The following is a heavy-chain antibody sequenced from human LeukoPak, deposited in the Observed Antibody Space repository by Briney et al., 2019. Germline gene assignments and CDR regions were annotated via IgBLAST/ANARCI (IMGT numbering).Heavy chain of an antibody. J-gene: IGHJ4*02. Sequence: PGGSLRLSCAASGFTFSSYGMHWVRQAPGKGLEWVSAISGSGGSTYYADSVKGRFTISRDNSKNTLYLQMNSLRAEDTAVYYCAKGYDFWSGYYLVYWGQGTLVTVSS. D-gene: IGHD3-3*01. V-gene: IGHV3-23*01. CDR1: GFTFSSYG. CDR3: AKGYDFWSGYYLVY. CDR2: ISGSGGST.